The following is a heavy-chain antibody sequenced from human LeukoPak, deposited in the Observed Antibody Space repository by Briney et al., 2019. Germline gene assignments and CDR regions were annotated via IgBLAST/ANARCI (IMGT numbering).Heavy chain of an antibody. V-gene: IGHV4-61*01. D-gene: IGHD3-3*01. J-gene: IGHJ5*02. CDR1: GGSVSSDSHY. CDR3: ANFLGWGAPFAP. Sequence: PSETLSLTCTVSGGSVSSDSHYWNWIRQPPGKGLEWIGDISYSGSTNYKSSLKSRVTISVDTSKNQFSLKLNSVTAADTAVYFCANFLGWGAPFAPWGQGPLVTV. CDR2: ISYSGST.